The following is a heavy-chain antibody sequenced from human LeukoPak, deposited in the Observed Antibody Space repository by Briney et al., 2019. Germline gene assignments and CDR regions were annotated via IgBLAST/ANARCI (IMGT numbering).Heavy chain of an antibody. D-gene: IGHD6-13*01. CDR1: GFTVSSNY. V-gene: IGHV3-23*01. CDR3: AKRATAGGFDS. J-gene: IGHJ4*02. CDR2: SSGSGDSA. Sequence: GGSLRLSCAASGFTVSSNYMNWVRQAPGEGLEWVSASSGSGDSADYADAVKGRFTISRDNSKSTLYLQMTSLRVDDTAVYYCAKRATAGGFDSWGQGTLVTVSS.